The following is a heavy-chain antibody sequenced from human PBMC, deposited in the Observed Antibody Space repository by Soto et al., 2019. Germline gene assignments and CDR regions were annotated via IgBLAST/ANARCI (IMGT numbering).Heavy chain of an antibody. V-gene: IGHV4-34*01. J-gene: IGHJ4*02. CDR1: GGSFSGYY. Sequence: SETLSLTCAVYGGSFSGYYWSWIRQPPGKGLEWIGEINHSGSTNYNPSLKSRVTISVDTSKNQFSLKLSSVTAADTAVYYCVRGQRSADQRDQFAYSGQGTLVPV. CDR3: VRGQRSADQRDQFAY. D-gene: IGHD2-2*01. CDR2: INHSGST.